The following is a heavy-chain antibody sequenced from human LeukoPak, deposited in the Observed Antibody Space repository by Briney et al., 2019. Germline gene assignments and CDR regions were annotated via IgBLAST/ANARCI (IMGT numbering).Heavy chain of an antibody. CDR2: IYYSGST. V-gene: IGHV4-59*01. CDR3: ARAKTENYYDSSGYYYFDY. Sequence: SETLSLTCTVSGGSISSYYWSWIRQPPGKGLEWIGYIYYSGSTNYNPSLKSRVTISVDTSKNQFSLKLSPVTAADTAVYYCARAKTENYYDSSGYYYFDYWGQGTLVTVSS. D-gene: IGHD3-22*01. CDR1: GGSISSYY. J-gene: IGHJ4*02.